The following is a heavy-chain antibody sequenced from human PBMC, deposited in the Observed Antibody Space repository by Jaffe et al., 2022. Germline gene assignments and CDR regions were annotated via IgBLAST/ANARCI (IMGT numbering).Heavy chain of an antibody. CDR1: GFTFSSYW. J-gene: IGHJ4*02. D-gene: IGHD4-17*01. CDR2: IDIDGSDT. V-gene: IGHV3-74*01. CDR3: VRDDPRYGDTFDY. Sequence: EVQLVESGGGLVQPGGSLRLSCAASGFTFSSYWMYWVRQAPGKGLVWVSRIDIDGSDTTSADSVKGRFTISRDNAKNTLYLQMNSLRVEDTAVYYCVRDDPRYGDTFDYWGQGTLVTVSS.